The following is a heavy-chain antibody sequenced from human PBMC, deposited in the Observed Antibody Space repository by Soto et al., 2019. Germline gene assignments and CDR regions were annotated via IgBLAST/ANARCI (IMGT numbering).Heavy chain of an antibody. D-gene: IGHD2-2*01. Sequence: QVQLVESGGGVVQHGRSLRLSCAASGFTFSSYGMHWVRQAPGKGLEWVAVISYDGSNKYYADSVKGRFTISRDNSKITLYLQRNSLRAEDTAVYYCAKDRHIVLVQAVIDYWGQGTLVTVSS. J-gene: IGHJ4*02. CDR1: GFTFSSYG. CDR2: ISYDGSNK. CDR3: AKDRHIVLVQAVIDY. V-gene: IGHV3-30*18.